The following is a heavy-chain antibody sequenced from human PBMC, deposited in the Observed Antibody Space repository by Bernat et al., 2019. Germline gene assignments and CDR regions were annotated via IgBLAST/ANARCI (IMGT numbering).Heavy chain of an antibody. CDR3: ARDLFISSGRPLDY. CDR2: ISSSSSTI. J-gene: IGHJ4*02. V-gene: IGHV3-48*02. CDR1: GFTFSSYS. Sequence: EVQLVESGGGLVQPGGSLRLSCAASGFTFSSYSMNWVRRAPGKGLEWVSYISSSSSTIYYADSVKGRFTISRDNAKNSLYLQMNSLRDEDTAVYYCARDLFISSGRPLDYWGQGTLVTVSS. D-gene: IGHD6-19*01.